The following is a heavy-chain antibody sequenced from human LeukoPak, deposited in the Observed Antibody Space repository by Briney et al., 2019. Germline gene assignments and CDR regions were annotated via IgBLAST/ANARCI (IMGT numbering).Heavy chain of an antibody. CDR3: TTDLSYGDYPLLDY. CDR2: ISSGGSTI. CDR1: GFTFSSYE. J-gene: IGHJ4*02. Sequence: GGSLRLSCAASGFTFSSYEMNWVRQAPGKGLEWVSYISSGGSTISYTDSVKGRFTISRDNAKNSLYLQMNSLKTEDTAVYYCTTDLSYGDYPLLDYWGQGTLVTVPS. V-gene: IGHV3-48*03. D-gene: IGHD4-17*01.